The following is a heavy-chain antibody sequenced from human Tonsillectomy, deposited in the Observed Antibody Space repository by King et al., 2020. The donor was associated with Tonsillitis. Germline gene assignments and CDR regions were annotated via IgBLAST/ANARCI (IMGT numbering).Heavy chain of an antibody. CDR1: GYSFTSYW. Sequence: QLVQSGAEVKKPGESLKISCKGSGYSFTSYWIGCVCQMSGKGLEWMGVIYPGVSDTRYSPSFQGQVTISAAKSISTAYLQWSSLRASDTAMYYCARHGVGEQRSRYGMDVWGQGTTVTVSS. J-gene: IGHJ6*02. D-gene: IGHD3-16*01. CDR3: ARHGVGEQRSRYGMDV. V-gene: IGHV5-51*01. CDR2: IYPGVSDT.